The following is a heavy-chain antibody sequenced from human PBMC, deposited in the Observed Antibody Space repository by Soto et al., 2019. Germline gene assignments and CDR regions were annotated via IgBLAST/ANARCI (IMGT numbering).Heavy chain of an antibody. J-gene: IGHJ5*02. CDR3: TRWNGYGDL. CDR1: GFSFSTYG. D-gene: IGHD1-1*01. CDR2: VSGGSGVT. V-gene: IGHV3-23*01. Sequence: EMQLLESGGGLVQPGGSLRLSCVVSGFSFSTYGVTWVRQAPGKGLEWVCGVSGGSGVTHYTDSVKGRFTISGDDSKNTVYLQMQSLRGEETAVYYCTRWNGYGDLWGQGTLVTVSS.